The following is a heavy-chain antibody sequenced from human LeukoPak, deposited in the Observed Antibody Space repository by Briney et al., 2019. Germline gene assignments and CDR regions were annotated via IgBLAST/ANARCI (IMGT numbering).Heavy chain of an antibody. CDR3: ANRKYSSSGFDY. Sequence: PSETLSLTCAVYGGSFSGYYWSWIRQPPGKGLDWIGEINHSGSTNYNPSLKSRVTISVDTSKNQFSLKLSSVTAADTAVYYCANRKYSSSGFDYWGQGTLVTVSS. CDR2: INHSGST. J-gene: IGHJ4*02. V-gene: IGHV4-34*01. D-gene: IGHD6-13*01. CDR1: GGSFSGYY.